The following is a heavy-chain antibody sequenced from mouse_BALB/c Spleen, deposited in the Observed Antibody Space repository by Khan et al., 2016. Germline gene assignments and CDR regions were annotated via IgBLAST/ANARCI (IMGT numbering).Heavy chain of an antibody. J-gene: IGHJ1*01. CDR3: ARYRYYYGSSKYFDV. D-gene: IGHD1-1*01. V-gene: IGHV9-3-1*01. Sequence: QIQLVQSGPELKKPGETVKISCKASGYTFTNYGMNWVKQAPGKDLKWMGWINTYTGEPTYADDFKGRFAFSLETSASTAYLQSNNLRNEDTATYFCARYRYYYGSSKYFDVWGAGTTVTVSS. CDR2: INTYTGEP. CDR1: GYTFTNYG.